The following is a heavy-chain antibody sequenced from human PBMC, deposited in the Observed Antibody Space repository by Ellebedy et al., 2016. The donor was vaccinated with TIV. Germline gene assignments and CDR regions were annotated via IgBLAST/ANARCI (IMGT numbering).Heavy chain of an antibody. CDR3: AKYGSGTYGFDD. J-gene: IGHJ4*02. D-gene: IGHD3-10*01. CDR1: GGSISSGADY. Sequence: SETLSLTCTVSGGSISSGADYWNWIRQHPGKGLEWIGYIYYSGSTYYSPSLKSRTTISVDTSKNQFSLRLSSVTAADTAVYYCAKYGSGTYGFDDWGQGTLVTVSS. CDR2: IYYSGST. V-gene: IGHV4-31*03.